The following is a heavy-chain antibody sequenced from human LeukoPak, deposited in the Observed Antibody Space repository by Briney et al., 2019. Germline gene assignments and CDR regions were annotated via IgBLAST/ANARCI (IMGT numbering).Heavy chain of an antibody. Sequence: SETLSLTCTVSGGSISSSSYYWGWIRQPPGEGLEWIGGIYYSGSTYYNPSLKSRVTISVDTSKNQFSLKLSSVTAADTAVYYCARLGLYDSSAVNWFDPWGQGTLVTVSS. V-gene: IGHV4-39*01. J-gene: IGHJ5*02. CDR2: IYYSGST. D-gene: IGHD3-22*01. CDR1: GGSISSSSYY. CDR3: ARLGLYDSSAVNWFDP.